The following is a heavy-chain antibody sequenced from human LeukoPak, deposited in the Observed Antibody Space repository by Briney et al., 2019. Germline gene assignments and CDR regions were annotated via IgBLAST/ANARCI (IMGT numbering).Heavy chain of an antibody. V-gene: IGHV3-33*06. D-gene: IGHD1-1*01. Sequence: LPGGSLRLSCAASGFSFSNYGMHWVRQAPGQGLEWVAVIWADGSTKYYGDSVKGRFAISRDNSKNTLSLQMNSLRADDTAVYYCAKDASGPHGSLFDPWGQGTLVIVSS. CDR3: AKDASGPHGSLFDP. CDR1: GFSFSNYG. J-gene: IGHJ5*02. CDR2: IWADGSTK.